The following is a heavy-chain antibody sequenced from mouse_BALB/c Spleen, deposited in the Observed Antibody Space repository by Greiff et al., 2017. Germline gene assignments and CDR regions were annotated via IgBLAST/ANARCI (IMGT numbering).Heavy chain of an antibody. CDR3: ARNWGITTTTPYYAMDY. D-gene: IGHD2-4*01. Sequence: QVHVKQSGPGLVQPSQSLSITCTVSGFSLTSYGVHWVRQSPGKGLEWLGVIWSGGSTDYNAAFISRLSISKDNSKSQVFFKMNSLQANDTAIYYCARNWGITTTTPYYAMDYWGQGTSVTVSS. CDR2: IWSGGST. V-gene: IGHV2-2*02. CDR1: GFSLTSYG. J-gene: IGHJ4*01.